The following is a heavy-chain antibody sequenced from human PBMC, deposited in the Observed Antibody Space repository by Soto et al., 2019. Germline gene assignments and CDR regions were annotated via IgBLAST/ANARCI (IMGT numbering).Heavy chain of an antibody. CDR1: GYTFSSYA. CDR2: INAGNGNT. CDR3: ASVSGWYYFDD. Sequence: QVQLVQSGAEVKKPGASVKVSCKASGYTFSSYAMHWVRQAPGQRLEWMGWINAGNGNTKYSQKFQGRVTITRDTTARTAYMELSSLRSEDTAVYYCASVSGWYYFDDWGQGSLVTVSS. D-gene: IGHD6-19*01. J-gene: IGHJ4*02. V-gene: IGHV1-3*01.